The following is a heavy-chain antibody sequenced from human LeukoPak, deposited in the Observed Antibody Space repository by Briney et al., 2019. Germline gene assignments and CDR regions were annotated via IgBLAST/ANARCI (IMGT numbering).Heavy chain of an antibody. J-gene: IGHJ4*02. V-gene: IGHV3-7*01. CDR2: IKQDGSDK. CDR1: GFPFSSYW. D-gene: IGHD1-1*01. Sequence: GGSLRLSCAASGFPFSSYWMSWVRQAPGKGLEWVANIKQDGSDKYYVDSVKGRFTISRDNAKNSLYLRLNSLRADDTAVYYCARLTGTTGFDYWGQGTLVTVSS. CDR3: ARLTGTTGFDY.